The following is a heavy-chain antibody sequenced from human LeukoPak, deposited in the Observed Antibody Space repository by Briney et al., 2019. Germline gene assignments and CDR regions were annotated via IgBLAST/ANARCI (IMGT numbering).Heavy chain of an antibody. Sequence: ASVKVSCRASGYTFTSYGVTWVRQAPGQGLEWMGWISAYNGNTDYAQKFQGRVTMTTDPSTSTAYMELRSLRSDDTAVYYCARDLIGSVAFGVAFSGAGLDYWGQGTPVTVSS. D-gene: IGHD3-3*01. CDR3: ARDLIGSVAFGVAFSGAGLDY. J-gene: IGHJ4*02. CDR2: ISAYNGNT. V-gene: IGHV1-18*01. CDR1: GYTFTSYG.